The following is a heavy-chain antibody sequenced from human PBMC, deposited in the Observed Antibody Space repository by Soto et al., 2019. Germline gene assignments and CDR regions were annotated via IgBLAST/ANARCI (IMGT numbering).Heavy chain of an antibody. CDR2: IIPISDTT. D-gene: IGHD2-2*01. Sequence: QVQLVQSGAEVKKPGSSVKVSCKASGGTFSSYAISWVRQAPGQGLEWMGGIIPISDTTNYAQKFQGRVTITSDDTTSTAYMELSSLRAEDTVLYCSATSQSSSTILDIYYYYYGMDVWGQGTTVTVSS. CDR3: ATSQSSSTILDIYYYYYGMDV. J-gene: IGHJ6*02. CDR1: GGTFSSYA. V-gene: IGHV1-69*01.